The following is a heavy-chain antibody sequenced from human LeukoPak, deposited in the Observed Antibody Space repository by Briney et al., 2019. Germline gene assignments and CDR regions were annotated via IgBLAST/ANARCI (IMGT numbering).Heavy chain of an antibody. CDR1: GGSFSTGTYY. V-gene: IGHV4-61*01. CDR3: ARATSHYYHAVDV. CDR2: IYYTGST. Sequence: SETLSLTCPASGGSFSTGTYYWSWIRQPPGTALEWIGYIYYTGSTNYNPSLKSRVTISRDTSKNQFSLRLTSVTAADTAVYYCARATSHYYHAVDVWGQGTTVTVSS. D-gene: IGHD1-1*01. J-gene: IGHJ6*02.